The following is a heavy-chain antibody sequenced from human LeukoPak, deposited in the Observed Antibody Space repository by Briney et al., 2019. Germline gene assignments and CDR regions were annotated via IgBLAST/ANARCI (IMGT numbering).Heavy chain of an antibody. CDR1: GGSIRSSYYY. J-gene: IGHJ5*02. D-gene: IGHD3-3*01. CDR3: ARVGSGLRFDP. CDR2: IYDSGST. Sequence: TASETLSLTCTVSGGSIRSSYYYWGWIRQPPGKGLEWIGSIYDSGSTNYNPSLKSRVTISVDTSKNQFSLKLSSVTAADTAVYYCARVGSGLRFDPWGQGTLVTVSS. V-gene: IGHV4-39*07.